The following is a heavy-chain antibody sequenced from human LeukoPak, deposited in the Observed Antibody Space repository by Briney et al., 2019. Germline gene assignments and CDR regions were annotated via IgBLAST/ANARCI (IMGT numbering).Heavy chain of an antibody. CDR3: ARGSSGVTISSYGMDV. CDR1: GFTFSDHY. J-gene: IGHJ6*04. Sequence: GGSLRLSCAASGFTFSDHYMDWVRQAPGKGPEWVGRTKNKANSYTTQYAASVKGRFTTSRDDSKNSLYLQMNSLKTEDTAVYYCARGSSGVTISSYGMDVWGKGTTVTVSS. V-gene: IGHV3-72*01. CDR2: TKNKANSYTT. D-gene: IGHD3-9*01.